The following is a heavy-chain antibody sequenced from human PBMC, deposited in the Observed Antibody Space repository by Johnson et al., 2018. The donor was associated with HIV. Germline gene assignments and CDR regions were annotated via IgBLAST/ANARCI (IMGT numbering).Heavy chain of an antibody. D-gene: IGHD3-22*01. CDR3: AREISRYYYDYAAFDL. CDR1: GFSFDSHA. V-gene: IGHV3-23*04. Sequence: MLLVESGGGLVQPGGSMRLSCAASGFSFDSHAITWVRQAPGKGLQWVSAISYSGSSTYYADSVTGRFTISRDNSRSTVYLHMINLRADDTALYYCAREISRYYYDYAAFDLWGQGTTVTVSS. CDR2: ISYSGSST. J-gene: IGHJ3*01.